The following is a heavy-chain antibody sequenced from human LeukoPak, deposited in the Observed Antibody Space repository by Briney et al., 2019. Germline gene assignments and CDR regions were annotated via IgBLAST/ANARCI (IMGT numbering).Heavy chain of an antibody. D-gene: IGHD3-10*01. J-gene: IGHJ4*02. CDR1: GFTFSSYW. CDR2: IKQDGSEK. CDR3: ARDLNYYGSGSYYKT. Sequence: GGSLRLSCAASGFTFSSYWMSWVRQAPGKGLEWVANIKQDGSEKYYVDSVKGRSTISRDNAKNSLYLQMNSLRAEDTAVYYCARDLNYYGSGSYYKTWGQGTLVTVSS. V-gene: IGHV3-7*01.